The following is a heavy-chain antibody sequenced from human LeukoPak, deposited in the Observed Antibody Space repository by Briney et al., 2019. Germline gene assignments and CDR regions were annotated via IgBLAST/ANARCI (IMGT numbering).Heavy chain of an antibody. Sequence: PGGSLRLSCAASGFTFSSYGMHCVRPAPDKGLEWVAVISYDGSNKYYVGSVKGRFTISRDNSKNTLYLHMNSLRAEDTAVYYCAKVYGSGPPVYYYYYGMDVWGQGTTVTVSS. CDR1: GFTFSSYG. V-gene: IGHV3-30*18. J-gene: IGHJ6*02. CDR2: ISYDGSNK. CDR3: AKVYGSGPPVYYYYYGMDV. D-gene: IGHD3-10*01.